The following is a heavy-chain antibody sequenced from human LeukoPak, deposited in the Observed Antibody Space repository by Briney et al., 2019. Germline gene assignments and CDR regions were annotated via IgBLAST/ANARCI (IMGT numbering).Heavy chain of an antibody. CDR1: GFTFSESW. D-gene: IGHD1-1*01. CDR2: INHEGGGI. J-gene: IGHJ6*02. Sequence: PGGSLRLSCAASGFTFSESWMTWVRRVPGQGLEWVAHINHEGGGIQYVDSVKGRFPISRDNAKGSVYLQMNSLRAEDTAIYHCATYINWVAGDVWGQGTTVIVSS. V-gene: IGHV3-7*01. CDR3: ATYINWVAGDV.